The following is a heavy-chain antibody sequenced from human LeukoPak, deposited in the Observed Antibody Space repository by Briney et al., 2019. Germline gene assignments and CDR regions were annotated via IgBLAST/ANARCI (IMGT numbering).Heavy chain of an antibody. D-gene: IGHD3-16*01. Sequence: GGSLRLSCAASGFTFSNYDMTWVRQAPGKGLEWVSYISSSGSTMDYADSVKGRFTISRDNARNSLYLQMSSLRPEDTAVYYCARDFGGPDIWGQGTVVTVSS. J-gene: IGHJ3*02. V-gene: IGHV3-48*03. CDR1: GFTFSNYD. CDR2: ISSSGSTM. CDR3: ARDFGGPDI.